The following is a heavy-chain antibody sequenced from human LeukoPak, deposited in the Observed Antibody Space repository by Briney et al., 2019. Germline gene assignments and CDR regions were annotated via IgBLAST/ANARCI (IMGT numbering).Heavy chain of an antibody. V-gene: IGHV3-23*01. J-gene: IGHJ5*02. Sequence: TGGSLRLSCAASGFTFSSYAMSWVRQAPGKGLEWVSAISGSGGSTYYADSVKGRFTISRDNSKNTLYPQMNSLRAEDTAVYYCARESSGKGYSGYQWFDPWGQGTLVTVSS. D-gene: IGHD5-12*01. CDR2: ISGSGGST. CDR3: ARESSGKGYSGYQWFDP. CDR1: GFTFSSYA.